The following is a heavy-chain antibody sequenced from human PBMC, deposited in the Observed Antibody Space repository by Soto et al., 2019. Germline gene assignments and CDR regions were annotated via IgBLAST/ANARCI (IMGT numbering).Heavy chain of an antibody. V-gene: IGHV3-53*02. CDR2: IYSGGSK. CDR3: ARELWVPAAIRSYWFDP. Sequence: EVQLVETGGGLIQPGGSLRLSCAASGFTVSSNYMSWVRQAPGKGLEWVSGIYSGGSKYYADSVKGRFTISRDNSKNTQYQQMNSMRAEDTAVYYCARELWVPAAIRSYWFDPWGQGTLVTVSS. D-gene: IGHD2-2*01. J-gene: IGHJ5*02. CDR1: GFTVSSNY.